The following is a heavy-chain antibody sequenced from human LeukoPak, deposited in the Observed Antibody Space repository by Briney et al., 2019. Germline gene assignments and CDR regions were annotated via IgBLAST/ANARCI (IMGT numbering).Heavy chain of an antibody. D-gene: IGHD3-9*01. V-gene: IGHV1-2*02. Sequence: ASVKVSCKASGYTFTGYYMHWVRQAPGQGLEWMGWINPNSCGTNYAQKFQGRATMTRDTSISTAYLELSRLRSDDTAVYYCARAFYDILTGYATPIGYWGQGTLVTVSS. CDR3: ARAFYDILTGYATPIGY. J-gene: IGHJ4*02. CDR2: INPNSCGT. CDR1: GYTFTGYY.